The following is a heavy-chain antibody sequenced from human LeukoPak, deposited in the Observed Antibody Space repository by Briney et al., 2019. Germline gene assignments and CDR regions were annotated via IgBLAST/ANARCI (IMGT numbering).Heavy chain of an antibody. CDR3: AGSDTTGYIPREWDYWHFDL. V-gene: IGHV3-43D*03. CDR2: ITWDGGST. J-gene: IGHJ2*01. CDR1: GFTFGEYG. D-gene: IGHD1-1*01. Sequence: GGSLRLSCVGSGFTFGEYGMHWVRQVPGQGLEWVSHITWDGGSTYYAGSVKGRFTISRDNSKNSLYLQMNSLRAEDTAVYYCAGSDTTGYIPREWDYWHFDLWGRGTLVSVSS.